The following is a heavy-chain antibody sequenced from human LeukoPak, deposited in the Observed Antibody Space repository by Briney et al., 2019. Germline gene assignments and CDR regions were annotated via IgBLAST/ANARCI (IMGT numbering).Heavy chain of an antibody. D-gene: IGHD6-19*01. Sequence: PSETLSLTCAVYGGSFSGYYWSWIRQPPGKGLEWIGEINHSGSTNYNPSLKSRVTISVDTSKNQFSLKLSSVTAADTAVYYCARADSSGCDDYWGQGTLVTVSS. CDR2: INHSGST. CDR1: GGSFSGYY. V-gene: IGHV4-34*01. J-gene: IGHJ4*02. CDR3: ARADSSGCDDY.